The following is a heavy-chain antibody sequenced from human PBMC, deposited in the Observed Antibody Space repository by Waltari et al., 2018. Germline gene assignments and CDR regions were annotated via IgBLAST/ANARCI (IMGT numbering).Heavy chain of an antibody. D-gene: IGHD5-12*01. CDR2: ISSSTTT. V-gene: IGHV3-48*01. J-gene: IGHJ3*02. CDR3: ARGRDGYIQDVFDI. Sequence: EVQLVESGGGMVQPGESLRLSCAASGFTFSTDNMNWVRPAPGKGLEWVSYISSSTTTYYADYVKGRFTISRDNAKTSLYLQMNSLRAEDTALYYCARGRDGYIQDVFDIWGQGTMVSVSS. CDR1: GFTFSTDN.